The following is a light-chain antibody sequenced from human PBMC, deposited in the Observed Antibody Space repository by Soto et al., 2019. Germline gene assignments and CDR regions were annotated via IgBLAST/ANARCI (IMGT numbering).Light chain of an antibody. CDR2: GAS. CDR1: RSISNY. J-gene: IGKJ3*01. CDR3: LQSYTVPYS. V-gene: IGKV1-39*01. Sequence: DNQMTQSPSSLSASVGDAVSLTCRASRSISNYLTWYQQNPGRAPKLLISGASSLQRGVPSRFSGSGSGKTFTITITSLQPDDVAIFLCLQSYTVPYSFGPGKKVEIK.